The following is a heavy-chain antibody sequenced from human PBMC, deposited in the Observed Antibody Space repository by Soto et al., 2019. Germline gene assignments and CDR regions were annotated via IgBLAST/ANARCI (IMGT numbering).Heavy chain of an antibody. Sequence: QLQLQESGSGLVKPSQTLSLTCAVSGGSISSGGYSWSWIRQPPGKGLEWIGYIYHSGSTYYNPSFXXRXPIAVDRSKNQFSLKLSSVTAADTAVYYCATAPGPYWGQGTLVTVSS. V-gene: IGHV4-30-2*01. CDR3: ATAPGPY. CDR2: IYHSGST. J-gene: IGHJ4*02. CDR1: GGSISSGGYS.